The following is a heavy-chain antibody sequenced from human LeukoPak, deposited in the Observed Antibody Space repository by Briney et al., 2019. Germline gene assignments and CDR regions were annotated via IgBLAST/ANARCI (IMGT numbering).Heavy chain of an antibody. D-gene: IGHD3-3*01. V-gene: IGHV1-3*04. Sequence: ASVKVSCKTSGYTFTNYGMHWVRQAPRQSPEWMGWINTGNGNTKSSQKFQDRVTLTRDTSASTAYMELSSLRSEDTAVYYCARAYDFPDYWGQGTLVTVSS. CDR1: GYTFTNYG. CDR2: INTGNGNT. CDR3: ARAYDFPDY. J-gene: IGHJ4*02.